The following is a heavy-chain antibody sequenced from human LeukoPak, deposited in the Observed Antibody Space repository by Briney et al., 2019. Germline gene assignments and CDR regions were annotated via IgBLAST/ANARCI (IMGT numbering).Heavy chain of an antibody. Sequence: GASVKVSCKASGYTFTSYGISWVRQAPGQGLEWMGGIIPIFGTANYAQKFQGRVTITTDESTSTAYMELRSLRSDDTAVYYCARGGCSSTSCYPDYWGQGTLVTVSS. CDR2: IIPIFGTA. CDR3: ARGGCSSTSCYPDY. CDR1: GYTFTSYG. J-gene: IGHJ4*02. V-gene: IGHV1-69*05. D-gene: IGHD2-2*01.